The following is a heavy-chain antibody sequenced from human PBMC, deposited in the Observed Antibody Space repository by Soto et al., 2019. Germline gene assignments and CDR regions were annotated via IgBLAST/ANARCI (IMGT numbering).Heavy chain of an antibody. CDR1: GYTFTGYY. Sequence: XSVKVSCQASGYTFTGYYMHWVRQAPGQGLEWMGWINPNSGGTNYAQKFQGRVTMTRDTSISTAYMELSRLRSDDTAVYYCATSVPPAVVGGSYGMDVWGQGTTVTVSS. J-gene: IGHJ6*02. CDR2: INPNSGGT. V-gene: IGHV1-2*02. D-gene: IGHD1-26*01. CDR3: ATSVPPAVVGGSYGMDV.